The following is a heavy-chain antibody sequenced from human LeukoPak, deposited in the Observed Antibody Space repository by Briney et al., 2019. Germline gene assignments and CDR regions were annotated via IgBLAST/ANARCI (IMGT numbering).Heavy chain of an antibody. Sequence: ASVKVSCKAFGYTFTGYYMHWVRQAPGQGLEWMGWINPNSGGTNYAQKFQGRVTMTRDTSISTAYMELSRLRSDDTAVYYCARDWGMATIEDYFDYWGQGTLVTVSS. CDR3: ARDWGMATIEDYFDY. V-gene: IGHV1-2*02. J-gene: IGHJ4*02. CDR1: GYTFTGYY. D-gene: IGHD5-24*01. CDR2: INPNSGGT.